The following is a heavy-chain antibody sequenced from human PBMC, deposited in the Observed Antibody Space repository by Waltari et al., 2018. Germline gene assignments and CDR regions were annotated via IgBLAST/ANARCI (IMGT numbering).Heavy chain of an antibody. CDR2: ISSSSSTI. J-gene: IGHJ4*02. Sequence: EVQLVESGGGLVQPGGSLRLPCAASGFTFSSYSMNWVRQAPGKGLEWVSYISSSSSTIYYADSVKGRFTISRDNAKNSLFLQVNSLRAEDTALYYCARDGGSFDYWGQGTLVTVSS. V-gene: IGHV3-48*04. CDR3: ARDGGSFDY. D-gene: IGHD3-16*01. CDR1: GFTFSSYS.